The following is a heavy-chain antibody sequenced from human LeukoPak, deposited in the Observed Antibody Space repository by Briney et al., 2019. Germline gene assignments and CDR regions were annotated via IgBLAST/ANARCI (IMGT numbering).Heavy chain of an antibody. V-gene: IGHV3-23*01. Sequence: GGSLRLSCAASGFTFSSYTMSWVRQAPGKGLEWVSTITTSDGNTYYADSVKGRFTVSRDNSKNTLFLQMNSLRAEDTAVYYCAKDGGLWVSAHWGDTWGRGTLVTVSS. J-gene: IGHJ5*02. CDR1: GFTFSSYT. D-gene: IGHD7-27*01. CDR3: AKDGGLWVSAHWGDT. CDR2: ITTSDGNT.